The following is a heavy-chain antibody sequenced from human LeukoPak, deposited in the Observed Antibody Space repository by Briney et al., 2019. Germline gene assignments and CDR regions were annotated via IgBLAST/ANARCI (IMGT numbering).Heavy chain of an antibody. CDR3: ASSGYDSDYYYYMDV. CDR2: ISGSGGST. V-gene: IGHV3-23*01. CDR1: GFTFSSYA. D-gene: IGHD5-12*01. J-gene: IGHJ6*03. Sequence: GGSLRLSCAASGFTFSSYAMSWVRQAPGKGLEWVSAISGSGGSTYYADSVKGRFTISRDNAKNTLYLQMNSLRAEDTAVYYCASSGYDSDYYYYMDVWGKGTTVTISS.